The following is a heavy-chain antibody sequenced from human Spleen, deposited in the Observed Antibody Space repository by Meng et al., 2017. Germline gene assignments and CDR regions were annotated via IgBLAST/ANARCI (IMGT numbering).Heavy chain of an antibody. CDR3: ASSLRSVTDYYDSSGYYYFDWFDP. CDR1: GGTFSSYA. D-gene: IGHD3-22*01. Sequence: SVKVSCKASGGTFSSYAISWVRQAPRQGLEWMGGIIPIFGTANYAQKFQGRVTITADESTSTAYMELSSLRSEDTAVYYCASSLRSVTDYYDSSGYYYFDWFDPWGQGTLVTVSS. V-gene: IGHV1-69*13. J-gene: IGHJ5*02. CDR2: IIPIFGTA.